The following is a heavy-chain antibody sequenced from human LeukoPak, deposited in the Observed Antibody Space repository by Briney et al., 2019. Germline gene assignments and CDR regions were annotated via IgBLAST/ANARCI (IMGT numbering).Heavy chain of an antibody. CDR2: INPNSGGT. CDR3: ARGVGYRSPDAFDI. CDR1: GHTFTGYY. V-gene: IGHV1-2*02. Sequence: ASVKVSCKASGHTFTGYYMHWVRQAPGQGLEWMGWINPNSGGTNYAQKFQGRVTMTRDTSISTAYMELSRLRSDDTAVYYCARGVGYRSPDAFDIWGQGTMVTVSS. D-gene: IGHD6-13*01. J-gene: IGHJ3*02.